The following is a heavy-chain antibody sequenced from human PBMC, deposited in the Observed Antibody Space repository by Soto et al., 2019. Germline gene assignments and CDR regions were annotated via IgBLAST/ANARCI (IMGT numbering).Heavy chain of an antibody. CDR1: GSTFTSYG. Sequence: GASVKVSCKASGSTFTSYGISWVRPAPGQGLEWMGWISAYNGNTNYAQKLQGRVTMTTDTSTSTSNMELRSLRSHDTEVYYCERNLIGARSWFGPWGTETRGGVAS. CDR2: ISAYNGNT. D-gene: IGHD6-6*01. V-gene: IGHV1-18*01. J-gene: IGHJ5*01. CDR3: ERNLIGARSWFGP.